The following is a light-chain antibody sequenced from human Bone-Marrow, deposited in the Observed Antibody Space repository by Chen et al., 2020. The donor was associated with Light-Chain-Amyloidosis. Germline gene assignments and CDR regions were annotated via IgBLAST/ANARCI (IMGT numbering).Light chain of an antibody. V-gene: IGLV6-57*01. CDR2: EDD. CDR1: SGSIATNY. J-gene: IGLJ3*02. CDR3: QSYQGSSQGV. Sequence: FMLTQPHPVSESPGKTVIISCTRSSGSIATNYVQWYQQRPARSPTTLYYEDDQRPSGVPDRFSGSIDRSANSASLTFAGLETEDEADYYCQSYQGSSQGVFGGGTKLTVL.